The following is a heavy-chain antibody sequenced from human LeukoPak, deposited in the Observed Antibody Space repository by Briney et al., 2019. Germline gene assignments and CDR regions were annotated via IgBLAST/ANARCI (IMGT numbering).Heavy chain of an antibody. Sequence: GGSLRLSCAASGFTFSSYEMNWVRQAPGKGLEWVSSISSRSSYTFSADSVKGRFTISRDNARKSLYLQMNSLRAEDTAVYYCARHPTEFYGSGSYPIGYYYYYMDVWGKGTTVTISS. CDR1: GFTFSSYE. CDR2: ISSRSSYT. D-gene: IGHD3-10*01. J-gene: IGHJ6*03. CDR3: ARHPTEFYGSGSYPIGYYYYYMDV. V-gene: IGHV3-21*01.